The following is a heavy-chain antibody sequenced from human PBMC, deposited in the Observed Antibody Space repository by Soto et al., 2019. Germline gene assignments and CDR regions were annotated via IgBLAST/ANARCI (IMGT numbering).Heavy chain of an antibody. CDR1: GFTFSSYA. CDR2: ISGSGGST. Sequence: GSLRLSCAASGFTFSSYAMSWVRQAPGKGLEWVSAISGSGGSTYYADSVKGRFTISRDNSKNTLYLQMNSLRAEDTAVYYCAKEGIYYDSSGYYYLEYPFDYWGQGTLVTVSS. D-gene: IGHD3-22*01. CDR3: AKEGIYYDSSGYYYLEYPFDY. J-gene: IGHJ4*02. V-gene: IGHV3-23*01.